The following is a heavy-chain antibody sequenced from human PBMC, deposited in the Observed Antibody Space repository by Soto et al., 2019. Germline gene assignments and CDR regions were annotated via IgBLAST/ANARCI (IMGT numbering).Heavy chain of an antibody. CDR2: IYHSGST. V-gene: IGHV4-4*02. CDR3: ARGGSSDWLRLFHQ. J-gene: IGHJ1*01. D-gene: IGHD6-25*01. Sequence: QVQLQESGPGLVKPSGTLSLTCAVSGACISTTNWWTWVRRPPGKGLEWIGDIYHSGSTNYNPSLESRVTISVDTSKNQLSLKLDSVTAADTAVYYCARGGSSDWLRLFHQGGQGTLVTVSS. CDR1: GACISTTNW.